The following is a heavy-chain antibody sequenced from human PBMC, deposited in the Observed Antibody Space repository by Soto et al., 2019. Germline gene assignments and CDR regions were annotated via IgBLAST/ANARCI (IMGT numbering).Heavy chain of an antibody. Sequence: QVQLAQSGAEVKNPGASVKVSCRAGGYSFTTYGISWVRQAPGEGLEWMGWISADGVNTKSAQKFQDRLTMTTDTSTSTAYMELGSLRSDDTAIYYCAREYCTSESCYGSDYWGQGTLVTVSS. J-gene: IGHJ4*02. CDR3: AREYCTSESCYGSDY. D-gene: IGHD2-8*01. CDR2: ISADGVNT. V-gene: IGHV1-18*01. CDR1: GYSFTTYG.